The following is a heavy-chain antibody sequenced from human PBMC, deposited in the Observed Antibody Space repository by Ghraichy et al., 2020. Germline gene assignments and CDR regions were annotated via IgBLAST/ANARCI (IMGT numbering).Heavy chain of an antibody. CDR3: ARRGYLELRCGY. Sequence: SETLSLTCTVSGGSISSSSYYWGWIRQPPGKGLEWIGSIYYSGSTYYNPSLKSRVTISVDTSKNQFSLTLSSVTAADTAVYYCARRGYLELRCGYWGQGTLVTVSS. CDR1: GGSISSSSYY. D-gene: IGHD1-7*01. V-gene: IGHV4-39*01. J-gene: IGHJ4*02. CDR2: IYYSGST.